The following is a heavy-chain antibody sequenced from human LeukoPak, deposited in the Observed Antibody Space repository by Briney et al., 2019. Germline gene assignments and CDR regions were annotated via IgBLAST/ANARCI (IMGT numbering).Heavy chain of an antibody. D-gene: IGHD2-15*01. V-gene: IGHV1-2*04. CDR1: GYTFTGYY. CDR2: INPNSGGT. J-gene: IGHJ6*02. Sequence: ASVKVSCKASGYTFTGYYMHWVRQAPGQGLEWMGWINPNSGGTNYAQKFQGWVTMTRDASISTAYMELSRLRPDDTAVYYCARVVAGDFGMDVWGQGTTVTVSS. CDR3: ARVVAGDFGMDV.